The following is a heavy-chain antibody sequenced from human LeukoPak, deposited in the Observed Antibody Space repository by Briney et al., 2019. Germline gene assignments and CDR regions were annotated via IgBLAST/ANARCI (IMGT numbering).Heavy chain of an antibody. Sequence: SETLSLTCTVSGGSISSSSYYWAWIRQPPGKGLEWLGSIYYSGSTYYNPSLKSRVTISVDTSKNQFSLKLSSVTAADTAVYYCARVKYSSSLLGFDYWGQGTLVTVSS. CDR3: ARVKYSSSLLGFDY. CDR2: IYYSGST. J-gene: IGHJ4*02. CDR1: GGSISSSSYY. D-gene: IGHD6-13*01. V-gene: IGHV4-39*07.